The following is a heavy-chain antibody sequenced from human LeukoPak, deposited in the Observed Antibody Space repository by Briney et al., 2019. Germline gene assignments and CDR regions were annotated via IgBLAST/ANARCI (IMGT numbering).Heavy chain of an antibody. V-gene: IGHV3-30*02. J-gene: IGHJ4*02. CDR3: TRGGVDY. CDR2: IRYDGSNE. Sequence: GGSLRLSCAASGFTFSSYGMHWVRQAPGKGLEWVSFIRYDGSNEYYADSVRGRFTISRDNSKNTLYLQMNSLRAEDTAVYYCTRGGVDYWGQGTLVTVSS. CDR1: GFTFSSYG. D-gene: IGHD3-16*01.